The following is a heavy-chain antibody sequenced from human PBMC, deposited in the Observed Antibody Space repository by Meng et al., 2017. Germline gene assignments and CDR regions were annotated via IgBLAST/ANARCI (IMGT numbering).Heavy chain of an antibody. J-gene: IGHJ4*02. V-gene: IGHV3-30*01. CDR2: ISYDGSNK. D-gene: IGHD3-10*01. CDR3: AGGLMVNDY. CDR1: GFTFSSYA. Sequence: QVRSGGSGGGVVPAGRSLIHSCAASGFTFSSYAMHWVRQAPGKGLEWVAVISYDGSNKYYADSVKGRFTISRDNSKNTLYLQMNSLRAEGTAVYYCAGGLMVNDYWGQGTLVTVSS.